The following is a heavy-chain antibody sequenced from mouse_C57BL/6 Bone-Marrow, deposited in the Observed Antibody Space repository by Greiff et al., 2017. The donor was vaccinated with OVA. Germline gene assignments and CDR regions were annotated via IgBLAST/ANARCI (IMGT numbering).Heavy chain of an antibody. Sequence: EVKLQESGGGLVQPGGSLSLSCAASGFTFTDYYMSWVRQPPGKALEWLGFIRNKANGYTTEYSASVKGRFTISRDNSQSILYLQMHALRAEDSATYYCARDLLHWYFDVWGTGTTVTVSS. J-gene: IGHJ1*03. CDR3: ARDLLHWYFDV. CDR2: IRNKANGYTT. CDR1: GFTFTDYY. V-gene: IGHV7-3*01.